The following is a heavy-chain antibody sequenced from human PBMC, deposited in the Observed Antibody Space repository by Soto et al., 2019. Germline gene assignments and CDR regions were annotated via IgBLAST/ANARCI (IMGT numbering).Heavy chain of an antibody. J-gene: IGHJ6*02. V-gene: IGHV1-8*01. CDR1: GYTFTSYD. D-gene: IGHD2-2*01. CDR3: ARGGDIVLVPAADRPNYYYYYGMDV. CDR2: MNPNSGNT. Sequence: ASVKVSCKASGYTFTSYDINWVRQATGQGLEWMGWMNPNSGNTGYAQKFQGRVTMTRNTSISTAYMELSSLRSEDTAVYYCARGGDIVLVPAADRPNYYYYYGMDVWGQ.